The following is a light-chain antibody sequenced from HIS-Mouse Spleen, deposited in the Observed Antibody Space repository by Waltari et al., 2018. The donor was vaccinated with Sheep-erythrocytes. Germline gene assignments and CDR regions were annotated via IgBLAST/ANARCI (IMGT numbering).Light chain of an antibody. CDR2: AAS. J-gene: IGKJ4*01. CDR1: QDISNY. V-gene: IGKV1-33*01. Sequence: DIQMTQSPSSLSASVGDRVPITCQASQDISNYLNWYQQKPGKAPKLLIYAASNLETGVPSRFSGSGSGTDFTFTISSLQPEDIATYYCQQYDSLLTFGGGTKVEIK. CDR3: QQYDSLLT.